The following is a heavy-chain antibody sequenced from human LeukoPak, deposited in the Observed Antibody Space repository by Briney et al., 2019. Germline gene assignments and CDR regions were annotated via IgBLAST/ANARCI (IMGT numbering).Heavy chain of an antibody. V-gene: IGHV3-11*04. J-gene: IGHJ3*02. D-gene: IGHD4-11*01. CDR1: GFTFSDYY. CDR2: ISSSGSTI. Sequence: GRSLRLSCAASGFTFSDYYMSWIRQAPGKGLEWVSYISSSGSTIYYADSVKGRFTISRDNAKNSLYLQMNSLRAEDTAVYCCARERDRMGNYQYAVAFDIWGQGTMVTVSS. CDR3: ARERDRMGNYQYAVAFDI.